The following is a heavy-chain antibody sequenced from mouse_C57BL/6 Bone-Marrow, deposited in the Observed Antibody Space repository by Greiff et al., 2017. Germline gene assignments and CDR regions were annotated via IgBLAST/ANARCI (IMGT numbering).Heavy chain of an antibody. Sequence: EVKVVESGEGLVKPGGSLKLSCAASGFTFSSYAMSWVRQTPEKRLEWVAYISSGGDYIYYADTVKGRFTISRDNARNNLYLQMSSLKSEDTAMYYCTRGPPCGYYAMDYWGQGTSVTVSS. V-gene: IGHV5-9-1*02. CDR1: GFTFSSYA. CDR2: ISSGGDYI. J-gene: IGHJ4*01. CDR3: TRGPPCGYYAMDY.